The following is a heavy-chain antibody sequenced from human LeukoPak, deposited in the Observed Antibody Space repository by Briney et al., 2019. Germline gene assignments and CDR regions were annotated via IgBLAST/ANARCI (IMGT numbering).Heavy chain of an antibody. CDR2: IVVGSGNT. CDR1: GFTFTSSA. CDR3: AAGIVGGYYYYYMDV. V-gene: IGHV1-58*02. J-gene: IGHJ6*03. D-gene: IGHD1-26*01. Sequence: SXKVSCKASGFTFTSSAMQLVRQARGQRLEWIGWIVVGSGNTNYAQKFQERVTITRDMSTSTAYMELSSLRSEDTAVYYCAAGIVGGYYYYYMDVWGKGTTVTVSS.